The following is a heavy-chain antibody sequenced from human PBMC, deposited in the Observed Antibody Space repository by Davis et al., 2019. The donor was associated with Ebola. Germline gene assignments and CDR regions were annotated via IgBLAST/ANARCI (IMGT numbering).Heavy chain of an antibody. CDR3: ARDNWNQRRAFDI. CDR1: GYTFTSYG. Sequence: ASVKVSCKASGYTFTSYGISWVRQAPGQGLEWMGWISAYNGNTNYAQKLKGRVTMTTNTSTSTAYMELRSLRSDDTAVYYCARDNWNQRRAFDIWGQGTMVTVSS. D-gene: IGHD1-20*01. V-gene: IGHV1-18*01. CDR2: ISAYNGNT. J-gene: IGHJ3*02.